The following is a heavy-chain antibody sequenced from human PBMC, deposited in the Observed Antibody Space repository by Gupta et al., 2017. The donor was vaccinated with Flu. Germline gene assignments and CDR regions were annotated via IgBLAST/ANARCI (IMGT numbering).Heavy chain of an antibody. V-gene: IGHV4-38-2*01. D-gene: IGHD3-3*01. CDR1: GYSISSGYY. CDR3: ARHHVLRFLEWFYGMDV. CDR2: IYHSGST. J-gene: IGHJ6*02. Sequence: QVQLQESGPGLVKPSETLSLTCAVSGYSISSGYYWGWIRQPPGKGLEWIGSIYHSGSTYYNPSLKSRVTISVDTSKNQFSLKLSSVTAADTAVYYCARHHVLRFLEWFYGMDVWGQGTTVTVSS.